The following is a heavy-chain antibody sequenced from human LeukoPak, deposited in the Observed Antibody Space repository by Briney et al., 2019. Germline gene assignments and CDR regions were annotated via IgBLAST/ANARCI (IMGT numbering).Heavy chain of an antibody. Sequence: GGSLRLSCVASGFIFSYYGMHWVRQAPGKGLECVAAICFDGSNDHYADSVKGRFTISRDNSKNTLYLQMNSLRADDTAVYYCAKVEQYQLPNYYGMDVWGQGTTVTVSS. V-gene: IGHV3-33*06. D-gene: IGHD2-2*01. CDR3: AKVEQYQLPNYYGMDV. J-gene: IGHJ6*02. CDR1: GFIFSYYG. CDR2: ICFDGSND.